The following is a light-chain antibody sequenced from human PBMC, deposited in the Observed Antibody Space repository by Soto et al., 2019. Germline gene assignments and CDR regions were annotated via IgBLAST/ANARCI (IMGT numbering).Light chain of an antibody. CDR1: QSISSS. Sequence: IQMTQSPSTLSATVGDRVTITCRASQSISSSLNWYQQKPGKAPKLLIYAASSLQSGVPSRFSGSGSGTDFTLTISSLQPEDFATYYCQQSYSTPITFGQGRLLEI. V-gene: IGKV1-39*01. CDR2: AAS. J-gene: IGKJ5*01. CDR3: QQSYSTPIT.